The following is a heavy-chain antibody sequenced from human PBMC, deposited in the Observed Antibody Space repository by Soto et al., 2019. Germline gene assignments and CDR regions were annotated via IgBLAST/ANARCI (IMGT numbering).Heavy chain of an antibody. CDR2: IYYSGST. Sequence: PSETLSLTCTVSGGSISSYYWSWIRQPPGKGLEWIGYIYYSGSTNYNPSLKSRVTISVDTSKNQFSLKLSSVTAADTAVYYCARDNGHYDFWIEYWGQGTLVTVSS. CDR1: GGSISSYY. J-gene: IGHJ4*02. D-gene: IGHD3-3*01. V-gene: IGHV4-59*01. CDR3: ARDNGHYDFWIEY.